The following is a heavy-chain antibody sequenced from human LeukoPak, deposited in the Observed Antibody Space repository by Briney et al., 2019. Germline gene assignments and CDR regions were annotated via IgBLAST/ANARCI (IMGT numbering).Heavy chain of an antibody. Sequence: GGSLRLSCAASGFAFSTYWMSWVRQAPGKGLEWVANIKQDGSEKYYVDSVKGRFTISRDNAKNSLYLQMNSLRAEDTAVYYCARDQGYYYDSNEGSDYWGQGTLVTVSS. CDR2: IKQDGSEK. J-gene: IGHJ4*02. D-gene: IGHD3-22*01. CDR3: ARDQGYYYDSNEGSDY. CDR1: GFAFSTYW. V-gene: IGHV3-7*01.